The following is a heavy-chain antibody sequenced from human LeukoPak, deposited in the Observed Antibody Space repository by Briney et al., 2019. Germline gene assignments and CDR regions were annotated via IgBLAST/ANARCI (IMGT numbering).Heavy chain of an antibody. CDR3: ARVGYCSSTSCYSIPI. V-gene: IGHV4-30-4*01. J-gene: IGHJ3*02. Sequence: SETLSLTCTVSGGSISSGDDYWTWIRQPPGKGLECIGYIYYSGRTYYNPSLKSRVTISVDTSKNQFSLKLSSVTAADTAVYYCARVGYCSSTSCYSIPIWGQGTMVTVSS. CDR2: IYYSGRT. CDR1: GGSISSGDDY. D-gene: IGHD2-2*01.